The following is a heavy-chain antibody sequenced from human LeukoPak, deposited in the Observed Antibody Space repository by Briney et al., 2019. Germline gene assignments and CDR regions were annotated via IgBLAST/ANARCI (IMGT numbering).Heavy chain of an antibody. CDR1: GYTFTGYY. J-gene: IGHJ4*02. CDR3: ARGGYGDRIDY. CDR2: INPSGGST. Sequence: EASVKVSCKASGYTFTGYYMHWVRQAPGQGLEWMGWINPSGGSTSYAQKFQGRVTMTRDTSTSTVYMELSRLRSEDTAVYYCARGGYGDRIDYWGQGTMVSVSS. V-gene: IGHV1-46*01. D-gene: IGHD4-17*01.